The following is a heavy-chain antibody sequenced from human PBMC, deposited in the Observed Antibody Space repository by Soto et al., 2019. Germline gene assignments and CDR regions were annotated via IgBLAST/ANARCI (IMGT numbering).Heavy chain of an antibody. V-gene: IGHV3-30*18. D-gene: IGHD3-3*01. J-gene: IGHJ6*02. CDR1: GFTFNSYG. CDR2: ISYDGSNK. Sequence: QPGGSLRLSCAASGFTFNSYGMHWVRQAPGKGLEWVALISYDGSNKYYADSVKGRFTVSRDNSKNTLYLQMNSLRAEDTAVYYCTKGGEAAVRFLEWPPYYYGMDVWGQGTTVTVSS. CDR3: TKGGEAAVRFLEWPPYYYGMDV.